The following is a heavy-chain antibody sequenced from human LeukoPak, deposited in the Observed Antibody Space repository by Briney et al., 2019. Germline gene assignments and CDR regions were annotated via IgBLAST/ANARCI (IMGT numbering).Heavy chain of an antibody. D-gene: IGHD4-23*01. CDR2: IYYSGST. Sequence: ASETLSLTCTVSGGSISSGDYYWSWIRQPPGKGLEWIGYIYYSGSTYYNPSLKSRVTISVDTSKNQFSLKLSSVTAADMAVYYCARDLLNEGNHLDYWGQGTLVTVSS. J-gene: IGHJ4*02. CDR3: ARDLLNEGNHLDY. CDR1: GGSISSGDYY. V-gene: IGHV4-30-4*01.